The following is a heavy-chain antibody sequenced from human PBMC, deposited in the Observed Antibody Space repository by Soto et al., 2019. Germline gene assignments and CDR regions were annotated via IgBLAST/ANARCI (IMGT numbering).Heavy chain of an antibody. D-gene: IGHD3-16*01. Sequence: EVQLLESGGGLVQPGGSLRLSCEASGLTFSSNAMSWVRQAPGKGLEWVSAISGSGGSTYYADSVKGRFTISRDNSKNTLYLQMNSLRAEDTAVYYCAKAGGFHYYYYGMDVWGQGTTVTVSS. CDR1: GLTFSSNA. CDR2: ISGSGGST. J-gene: IGHJ6*02. V-gene: IGHV3-23*01. CDR3: AKAGGFHYYYYGMDV.